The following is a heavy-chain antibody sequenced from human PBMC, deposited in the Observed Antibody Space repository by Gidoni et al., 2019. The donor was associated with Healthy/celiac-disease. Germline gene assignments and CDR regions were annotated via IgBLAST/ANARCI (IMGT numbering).Heavy chain of an antibody. CDR3: ARGEYCSSTSCYGYWYFDL. V-gene: IGHV3-7*01. CDR1: GFTFSSEW. Sequence: EVQLVESGGGLVQPGGSLRLSCAASGFTFSSEWMRWVRQAPGKGLEWVANRKQDGSEKYYVDSVKGRFTISRDNAKNALYLQMNSLRAEDTAVYYCARGEYCSSTSCYGYWYFDLWGRGTLVTVSS. D-gene: IGHD2-2*01. J-gene: IGHJ2*01. CDR2: RKQDGSEK.